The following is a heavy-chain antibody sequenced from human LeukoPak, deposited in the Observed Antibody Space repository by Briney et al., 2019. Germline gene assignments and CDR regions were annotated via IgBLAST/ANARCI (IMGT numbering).Heavy chain of an antibody. Sequence: SETLSLTCTVSGGSVSSNRYYWGWIRQPPGKGLEWIGSMYYKGGTYYNPSLKSRVTISADTNKNQFSLKLTSVTAADTAVYFCARDPDYFDDSGYTWGQGTLVTVSS. J-gene: IGHJ5*02. CDR2: MYYKGGT. CDR1: GGSVSSNRYY. V-gene: IGHV4-39*07. CDR3: ARDPDYFDDSGYT. D-gene: IGHD5-12*01.